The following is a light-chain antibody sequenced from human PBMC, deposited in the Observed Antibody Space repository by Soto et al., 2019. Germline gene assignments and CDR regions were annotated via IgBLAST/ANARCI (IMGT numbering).Light chain of an antibody. CDR2: GTT. J-gene: IGLJ1*01. V-gene: IGLV1-40*01. CDR1: SSNIGNNY. Sequence: QSVLTQPPSVSAAPGQKVTISCSGSSSNIGNNYVSWYQQLSGTAPKLLIYGTTNRPSGVPDRFSGSKSGISASLAITGLQAEDEADYYCHSYDSSLSASVFGAGTKVTVL. CDR3: HSYDSSLSASV.